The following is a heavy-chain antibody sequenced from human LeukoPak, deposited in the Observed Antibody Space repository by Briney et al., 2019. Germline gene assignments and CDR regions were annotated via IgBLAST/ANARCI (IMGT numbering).Heavy chain of an antibody. CDR2: IIPIFGTA. CDR3: LLWFGESGFDAFDM. CDR1: GGTFSSYA. V-gene: IGHV1-69*06. D-gene: IGHD3-10*01. J-gene: IGHJ3*02. Sequence: SVKVSCKASGGTFSSYAISWVRQAPGQGLEWMGGIIPIFGTANYAQKFQGRVTITADKSTSTAYMELSSLRSDDTAVYSRLLWFGESGFDAFDMWGQGTMVTVSS.